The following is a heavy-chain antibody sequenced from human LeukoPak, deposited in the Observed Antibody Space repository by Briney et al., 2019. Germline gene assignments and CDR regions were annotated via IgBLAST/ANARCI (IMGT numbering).Heavy chain of an antibody. CDR2: IRSKADGGTP. CDR3: ARGRPHGNDY. J-gene: IGHJ4*02. CDR1: GFSFSDAW. Sequence: GGSLRLSCAASGFSFSDAWMNWVRQAPGKGLEWVGHIRSKADGGTPDYIAPVKGRFTISRDNAKNTLYLQMNRLRVEDTAVYYCARGRPHGNDYWGQGTLVTVSS. D-gene: IGHD4-23*01. V-gene: IGHV3-15*07.